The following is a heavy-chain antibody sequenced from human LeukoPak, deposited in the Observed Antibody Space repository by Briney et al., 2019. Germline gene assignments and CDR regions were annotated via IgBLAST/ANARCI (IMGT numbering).Heavy chain of an antibody. Sequence: ASVKVSCTASGYTFTGYYMHWVRQAPGQGLEWMGWINPNSGGTNYAQKFQGRVAMTRDTSISTAYMELSRLRSDDTAVYYCARTYGSGSYDFDYWGQGTLVTVSS. CDR3: ARTYGSGSYDFDY. CDR2: INPNSGGT. D-gene: IGHD3-10*01. CDR1: GYTFTGYY. J-gene: IGHJ4*02. V-gene: IGHV1-2*02.